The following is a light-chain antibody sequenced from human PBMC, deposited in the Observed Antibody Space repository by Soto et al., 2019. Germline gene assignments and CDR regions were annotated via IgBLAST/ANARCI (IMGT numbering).Light chain of an antibody. CDR3: QQYYSIPWT. CDR2: WAS. CDR1: QSILHSSNNKIC. Sequence: DIVMTQSPDSLALALGEMGASNGKSSQSILHSSNNKICLAWYQQKPGQPPKVLIYWASNRESGVPDRFSGSGSGTDFTLTISSLQAEDVAVYYCQQYYSIPWTFGQGTKVDIK. V-gene: IGKV4-1*01. J-gene: IGKJ1*01.